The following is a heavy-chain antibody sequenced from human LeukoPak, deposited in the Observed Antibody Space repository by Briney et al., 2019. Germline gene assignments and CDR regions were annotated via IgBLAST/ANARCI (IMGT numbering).Heavy chain of an antibody. Sequence: GASVKVSCKASGYRFTSQYVHCVRQAPGXGXXXMGINNPTGGSTRNAQKFQGRFSMTGDTSTSTVYMELSRLRSEDTAVYYCASFYNTNDALDIWGQGTMVTVSS. CDR1: GYRFTSQY. J-gene: IGHJ3*02. D-gene: IGHD5-24*01. CDR2: NNPTGGST. CDR3: ASFYNTNDALDI. V-gene: IGHV1-46*01.